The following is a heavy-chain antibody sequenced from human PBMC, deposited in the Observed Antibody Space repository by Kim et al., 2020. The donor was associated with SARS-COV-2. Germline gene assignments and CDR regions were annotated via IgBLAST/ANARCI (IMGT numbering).Heavy chain of an antibody. V-gene: IGHV4-39*01. CDR2: IYYSGST. Sequence: SETLSLTCTVSGGSISSSSYYWGWIRQPPGKGLEWIGSIYYSGSTYYNPSLKSRVTISVDTSKNQFSLKLSSVTAADTAVYYCARHGKVGAMMDYWGQGTLVTVSS. CDR1: GGSISSSSYY. J-gene: IGHJ4*02. D-gene: IGHD3-22*01. CDR3: ARHGKVGAMMDY.